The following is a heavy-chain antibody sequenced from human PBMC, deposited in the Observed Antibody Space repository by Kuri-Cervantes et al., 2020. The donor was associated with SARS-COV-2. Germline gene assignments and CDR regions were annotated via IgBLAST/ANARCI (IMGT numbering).Heavy chain of an antibody. J-gene: IGHJ4*02. CDR2: TSYDGSTK. Sequence: GESLKISCAASGFTFSSYAMHWVRQAPGEGLEWVAITSYDGSTKYYAYSVKGRFTISRDNSKNTLYLQMKNLRGEDTAVYFCARGRVGVQDFWGQGTLVTVSS. V-gene: IGHV3-30-3*01. CDR1: GFTFSSYA. D-gene: IGHD2-21*01. CDR3: ARGRVGVQDF.